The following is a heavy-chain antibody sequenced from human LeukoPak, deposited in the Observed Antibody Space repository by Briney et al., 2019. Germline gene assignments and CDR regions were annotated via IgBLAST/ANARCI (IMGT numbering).Heavy chain of an antibody. V-gene: IGHV3-21*06. Sequence: GGSLRLSCAASGFAFTTYNMNWVRQAPGKGLEWVSSISRSSSYIYYADSVKGRFTISRDNSKNSLYLQMNSLRAEDAAVYYCARGSAYEYSTSWFDYSGQGTLVTVSS. CDR2: ISRSSSYI. CDR3: ARGSAYEYSTSWFDY. CDR1: GFAFTTYN. D-gene: IGHD6-13*01. J-gene: IGHJ4*02.